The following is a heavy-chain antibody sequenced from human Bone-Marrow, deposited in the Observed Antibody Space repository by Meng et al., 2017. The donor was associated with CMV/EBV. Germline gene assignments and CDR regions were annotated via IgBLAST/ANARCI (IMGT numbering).Heavy chain of an antibody. CDR2: ISYDGRNK. CDR3: ARDLWSHLTSGSYFYNGIDV. Sequence: GESLKISCAASGFSFSRYVIHWVRQAPGKGLEWLAVISYDGRNKYYGDSVKGRITITRDNSKNTVYLQMNSLRTEDTAVYYCARDLWSHLTSGSYFYNGIDVWGQGTTVTVSS. V-gene: IGHV3-30*04. CDR1: GFSFSRYV. J-gene: IGHJ6*02. D-gene: IGHD1-26*01.